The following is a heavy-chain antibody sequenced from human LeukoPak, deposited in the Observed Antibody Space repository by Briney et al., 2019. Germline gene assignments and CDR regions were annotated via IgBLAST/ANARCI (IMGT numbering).Heavy chain of an antibody. CDR3: SKDPRGGYSGYGYYFDN. Sequence: GRSLRLSCAASGFTFSNHGMHWVRQAPGKGLEWVAVISFDENNKHYAVSVKGRFTVSRNNSDNTMYLQMNSLRPEDTAVYYCSKDPRGGYSGYGYYFDNWGQGTLVPVSS. J-gene: IGHJ4*02. CDR2: ISFDENNK. CDR1: GFTFSNHG. D-gene: IGHD5-12*01. V-gene: IGHV3-30*18.